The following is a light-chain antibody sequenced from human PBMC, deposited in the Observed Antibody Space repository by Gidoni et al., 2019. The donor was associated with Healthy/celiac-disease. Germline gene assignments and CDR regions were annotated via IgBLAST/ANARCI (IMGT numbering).Light chain of an antibody. V-gene: IGLV1-40*01. J-gene: IGLJ1*01. CDR2: GNS. CDR1: SPNIGAGYD. Sequence: QSVLTQPPSVSGAPGQSVPISCTGSSPNIGAGYDVHWYQQLPGTAPKLLIYGNSNRPSGVPDRFSGSKSGTSASLAITGRQAEDEADYYCQSYDSSLSGYVFGTGTKVTVL. CDR3: QSYDSSLSGYV.